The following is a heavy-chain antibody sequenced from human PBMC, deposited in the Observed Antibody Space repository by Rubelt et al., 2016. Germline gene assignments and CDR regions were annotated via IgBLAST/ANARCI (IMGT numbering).Heavy chain of an antibody. Sequence: QVQLVQSGAEVKKPGASVKVSCKASGYTFTGYYMHWVRQAPGQGLEWMGWINPNSGGTNHAQKFQGSVPMTRDTSISTAYMELSRLRSDDTAVYYCARDLYKGPRWLVAYWGQGTLVTVSS. D-gene: IGHD6-19*01. CDR3: ARDLYKGPRWLVAY. CDR2: INPNSGGT. CDR1: GYTFTGYY. J-gene: IGHJ4*02. V-gene: IGHV1-2*02.